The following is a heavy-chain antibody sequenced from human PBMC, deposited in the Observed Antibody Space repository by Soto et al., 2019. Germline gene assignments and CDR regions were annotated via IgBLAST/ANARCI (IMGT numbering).Heavy chain of an antibody. CDR1: GYTFSSFD. Sequence: QVQLVQSGAEVRNPGASVKVSCKASGYTFSSFDIHWVRQATGQGLEWMGWINPNNGHTDSAQKFQGRITMTMDPSITTGYMELSGLTSEDTAMYYCARGRGWRDYWGQGTLVSVSS. CDR3: ARGRGWRDY. CDR2: INPNNGHT. J-gene: IGHJ4*02. V-gene: IGHV1-8*01. D-gene: IGHD6-19*01.